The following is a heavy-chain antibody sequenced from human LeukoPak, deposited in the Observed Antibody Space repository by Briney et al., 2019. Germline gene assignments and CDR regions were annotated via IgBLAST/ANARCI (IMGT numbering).Heavy chain of an antibody. J-gene: IGHJ3*02. CDR1: GFTFSKYS. V-gene: IGHV3-48*01. CDR3: ARVSEDLSAFDI. CDR2: ISSTSSII. D-gene: IGHD2-15*01. Sequence: GGSLRLSCAASGFTFSKYSMTWVRQAPGKGLEWVSYISSTSSIIHYADSVKGRFTISRDNGKNSLYLQMNSLRAEDTAVYYCARVSEDLSAFDIWGQGTMVTVSS.